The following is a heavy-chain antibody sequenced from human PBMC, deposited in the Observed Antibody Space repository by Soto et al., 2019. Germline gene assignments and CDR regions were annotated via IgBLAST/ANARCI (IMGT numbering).Heavy chain of an antibody. Sequence: QVQLVESGGGVVQPGRSLRLSCAASGFTFSSYGMHWVRQAPGKGLEWVAVISYDGSNKYYADSVKGRVTISRDNSKNTRSVQVNRLRAEDTAVYYCAKDVLRFLECLAFYGMDAWGQGTTVTVSS. CDR2: ISYDGSNK. CDR1: GFTFSSYG. D-gene: IGHD3-3*01. J-gene: IGHJ6*02. CDR3: AKDVLRFLECLAFYGMDA. V-gene: IGHV3-30*18.